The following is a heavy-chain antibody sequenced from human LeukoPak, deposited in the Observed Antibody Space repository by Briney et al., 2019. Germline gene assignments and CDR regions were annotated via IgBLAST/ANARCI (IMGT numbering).Heavy chain of an antibody. CDR2: IYYSGST. J-gene: IGHJ4*02. CDR3: ARSSITGSSAFLN. V-gene: IGHV4-39*07. Sequence: SETLSLTCTVSGGSISSSSYYWGWIRQPPGKGLEWIGSIYYSGSTYYNPSLKSRVTISVDTSKNQFSLKLSSVTAADTAVYYCARSSITGSSAFLNWGQGTLVTVSS. CDR1: GGSISSSSYY. D-gene: IGHD2-2*01.